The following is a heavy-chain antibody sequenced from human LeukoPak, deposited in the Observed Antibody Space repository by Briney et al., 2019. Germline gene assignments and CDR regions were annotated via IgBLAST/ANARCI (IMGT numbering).Heavy chain of an antibody. CDR2: ISSKGGST. CDR1: GFTFSRYT. Sequence: PGGALRLSCAASGFTFSRYTMHWARLAPGKGLEYVSGISSKGGSTYYASSVKGRFTISRDNSKNTLYLQMGSLRAEDMAVYYCAREDYGTGKFDYWGQGTLVIVSS. V-gene: IGHV3-64*01. D-gene: IGHD4-17*01. J-gene: IGHJ4*02. CDR3: AREDYGTGKFDY.